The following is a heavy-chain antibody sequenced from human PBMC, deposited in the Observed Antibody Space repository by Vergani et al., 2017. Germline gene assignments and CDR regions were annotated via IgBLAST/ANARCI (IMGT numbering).Heavy chain of an antibody. J-gene: IGHJ5*02. Sequence: EVQLVESGGGLVQPGGSLRLSCAASGFTFSSYWMHWVRQAPGKGLVWVSRINSDGSSTSYADSVKGRFTISRDNAKNTLYLQMNRLRAEDTAVYYCARKDSSGLYGGWFDPWGQGTLVTVSS. CDR2: INSDGSST. V-gene: IGHV3-74*01. CDR1: GFTFSSYW. CDR3: ARKDSSGLYGGWFDP. D-gene: IGHD3-22*01.